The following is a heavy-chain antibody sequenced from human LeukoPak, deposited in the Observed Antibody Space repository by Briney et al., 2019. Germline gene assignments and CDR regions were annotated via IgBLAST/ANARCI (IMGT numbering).Heavy chain of an antibody. V-gene: IGHV3-30*03. CDR3: MVRGVGDAFDI. CDR2: ISYDGSNK. J-gene: IGHJ3*02. Sequence: GESLRLSCAASGFTFSSYGMHWVRQAPGKGLEWVAVISYDGSNKYYADSVKGRFTISRDNSKNTLYLQMNSLRAEDTAVYYPMVRGVGDAFDIWGQGTMVTVSS. CDR1: GFTFSSYG. D-gene: IGHD3-10*01.